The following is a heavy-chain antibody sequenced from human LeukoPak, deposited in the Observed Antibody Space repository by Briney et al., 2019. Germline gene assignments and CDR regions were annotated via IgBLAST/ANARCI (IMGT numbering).Heavy chain of an antibody. CDR2: IYPGDSDT. CDR3: ARQRNYDSNGYYPHDAFDI. D-gene: IGHD3-22*01. Sequence: GESLKISCKGSGYSFTNYWIGWVRQMPGKGLEWMGIIYPGDSDTRYSPSFQGQVTISADKSISTAYLQWSSLKASDTAMYYCARQRNYDSNGYYPHDAFDIWGQGTMVTVSS. V-gene: IGHV5-51*01. J-gene: IGHJ3*02. CDR1: GYSFTNYW.